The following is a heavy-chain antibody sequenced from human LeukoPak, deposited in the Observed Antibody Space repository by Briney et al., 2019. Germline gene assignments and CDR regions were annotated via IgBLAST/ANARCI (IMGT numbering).Heavy chain of an antibody. Sequence: QPGGSLRLSCAASGFTFSSYAMSWVRQAPGRGLEWVSAISGSGGSTYYADSVKGRFTISRDNSKNTLYLQMNSLRAEDTAVYYCAKMKRLGESSLYYFDYWGQGTLVTVSS. V-gene: IGHV3-23*01. J-gene: IGHJ4*02. CDR1: GFTFSSYA. CDR2: ISGSGGST. D-gene: IGHD3-16*02. CDR3: AKMKRLGESSLYYFDY.